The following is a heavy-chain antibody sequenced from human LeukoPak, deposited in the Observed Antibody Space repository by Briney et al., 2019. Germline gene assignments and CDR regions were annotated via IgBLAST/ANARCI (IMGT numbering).Heavy chain of an antibody. CDR1: GASISHYY. V-gene: IGHV4-59*12. Sequence: SETLSLTCTVSGASISHYYWSWIRQPPGKGLEWIGSIYYSGSTYYNPSLKSRVTISVDTSKNQFSLKLSSVTAADTAVYYCAREVLEIGRDYYYDSSGYLYYFDYWGQGTLVTVSS. D-gene: IGHD3-22*01. CDR3: AREVLEIGRDYYYDSSGYLYYFDY. CDR2: IYYSGST. J-gene: IGHJ4*02.